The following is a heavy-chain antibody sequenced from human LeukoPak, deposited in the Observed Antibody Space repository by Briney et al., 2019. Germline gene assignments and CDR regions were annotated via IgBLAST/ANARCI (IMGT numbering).Heavy chain of an antibody. V-gene: IGHV4-34*01. D-gene: IGHD2-2*01. Sequence: SETLSLTXAVYGGSFSGYYWSWIRQPPGKGLEWIGEINHSGSTNYNPSLKSRVTISVDTSKNQFSLKLSSVTAADTAVYHCARGVVPAAHDYWGQGTLVTVSS. CDR3: ARGVVPAAHDY. CDR1: GGSFSGYY. J-gene: IGHJ4*02. CDR2: INHSGST.